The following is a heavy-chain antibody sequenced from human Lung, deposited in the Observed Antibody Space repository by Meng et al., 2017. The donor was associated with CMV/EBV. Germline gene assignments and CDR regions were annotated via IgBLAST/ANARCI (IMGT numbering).Heavy chain of an antibody. CDR1: GYSFTSYG. J-gene: IGHJ6*02. D-gene: IGHD2-2*02. Sequence: ASEKVSCKASGYSFTSYGISWVRQAPGHGLEWMGWISAYNGNTNYAQKPQGRVTMTTDTSTSTAYMELRSLRSDDTAVYYCAREGYCSSTSCYTARYYYYYGMEFLGQGTTVTGSS. CDR3: AREGYCSSTSCYTARYYYYYGMEF. V-gene: IGHV1-18*01. CDR2: ISAYNGNT.